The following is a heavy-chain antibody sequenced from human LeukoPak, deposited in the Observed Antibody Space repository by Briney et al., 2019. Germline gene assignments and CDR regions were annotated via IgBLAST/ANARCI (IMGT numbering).Heavy chain of an antibody. Sequence: ASVKVSCKASGYTFTSYYMHWVRQAPGQGLEWMGIINPSGGSTSYAQKFQGRVTMTRATSTSTVYMELSSLRSEDTAVYYCARDLTGTGAFDIWGQGTMVTVSS. CDR2: INPSGGST. CDR1: GYTFTSYY. J-gene: IGHJ3*02. D-gene: IGHD1-1*01. V-gene: IGHV1-46*01. CDR3: ARDLTGTGAFDI.